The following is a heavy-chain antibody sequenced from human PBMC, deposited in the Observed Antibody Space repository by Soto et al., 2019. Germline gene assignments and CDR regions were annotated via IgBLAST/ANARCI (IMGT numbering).Heavy chain of an antibody. CDR1: GYSFTSYW. D-gene: IGHD6-13*01. J-gene: IGHJ6*03. CDR3: ARLVAAGTRSLLAYYYDV. Sequence: PGESLKISCKGSGYSFTSYWIGWVRQMPGKGLEWMGIIYPGDSDTRYSPSFQGQVTISADKSISTAYLQWSSLKASDTAMYYCARLVAAGTRSLLAYYYDVSRKETTVTAS. V-gene: IGHV5-51*01. CDR2: IYPGDSDT.